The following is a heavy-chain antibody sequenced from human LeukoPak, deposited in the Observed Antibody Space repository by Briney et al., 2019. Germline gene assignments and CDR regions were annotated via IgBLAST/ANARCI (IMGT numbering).Heavy chain of an antibody. CDR3: ARSIPYGTTWYGRSDY. D-gene: IGHD6-13*01. Sequence: GGSLRLPCAASGFMFSSNWMSWVRLAPGKGLEWVANIKPDGTTKFYVDSVKGRFTISRDNALNSLYLQMNSLRAEDTAIYYCARSIPYGTTWYGRSDYWGQGTLVTVSS. CDR1: GFMFSSNW. V-gene: IGHV3-7*03. J-gene: IGHJ4*02. CDR2: IKPDGTTK.